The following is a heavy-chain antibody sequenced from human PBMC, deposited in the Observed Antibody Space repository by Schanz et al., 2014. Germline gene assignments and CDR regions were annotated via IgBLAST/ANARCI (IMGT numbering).Heavy chain of an antibody. D-gene: IGHD6-19*01. J-gene: IGHJ4*02. Sequence: QVQLVQSGTQVKKPGASVKVSCKASGYTLSAYSLHWVRQAPGQGLEWMGIINPSGGSTRYGQKFQGRITVTTDTSTSTAYMELRSLRSDDTAVYYCARGGYSSGWYDRDIAHFDYWGQGTLVTVSS. CDR3: ARGGYSSGWYDRDIAHFDY. CDR1: GYTLSAYS. V-gene: IGHV1-46*01. CDR2: INPSGGST.